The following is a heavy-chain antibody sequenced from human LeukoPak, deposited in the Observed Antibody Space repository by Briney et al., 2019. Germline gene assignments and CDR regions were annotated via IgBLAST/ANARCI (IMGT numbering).Heavy chain of an antibody. CDR3: AKFRALGYGYDFDY. CDR2: VSGSGGST. V-gene: IGHV3-23*01. CDR1: VFTFSSYS. D-gene: IGHD5-18*01. J-gene: IGHJ4*02. Sequence: GGSLRLSCAASVFTFSSYSMSWVRQARWKGLEWVSAVSGSGGSTYYADSVKGRFTISRDNSKNTLYLQMNSLRAEDTAVYYCAKFRALGYGYDFDYWGQGTLVTVSS.